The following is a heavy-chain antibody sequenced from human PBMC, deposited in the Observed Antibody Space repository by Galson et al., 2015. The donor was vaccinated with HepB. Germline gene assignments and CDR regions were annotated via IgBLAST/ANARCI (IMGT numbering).Heavy chain of an antibody. D-gene: IGHD7-27*01. Sequence: SLRLSCAASGFTFSSYAMSWVRQAPGKGLEWVSAISGSGGSTYYAESVKGRFTISRDNSKNTLYLQMNSLRAEDTAVYYCAKDLEYWGPAGLGYWGQGTLVTVSS. V-gene: IGHV3-23*01. CDR3: AKDLEYWGPAGLGY. CDR1: GFTFSSYA. J-gene: IGHJ4*02. CDR2: ISGSGGST.